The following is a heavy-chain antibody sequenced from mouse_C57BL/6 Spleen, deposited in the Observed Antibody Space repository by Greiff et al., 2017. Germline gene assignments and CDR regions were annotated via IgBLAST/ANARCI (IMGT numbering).Heavy chain of an antibody. CDR1: GFSLTSYG. J-gene: IGHJ1*03. CDR3: ARNPKWYFEV. Sequence: QVQLQQSGPGLVQPSQSLPITCTVSGFSLTSYGVHWVRQSPGKGLEWLGVIWSGGSTDFHAAFISRRSISKDNSKSQVFFKMNSLQADDTARYYCARNPKWYFEVWGTGTTVTVSS. CDR2: IWSGGST. V-gene: IGHV2-2*01.